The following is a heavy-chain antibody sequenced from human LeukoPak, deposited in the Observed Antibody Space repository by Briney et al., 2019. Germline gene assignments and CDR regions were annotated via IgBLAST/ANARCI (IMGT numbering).Heavy chain of an antibody. D-gene: IGHD2-15*01. Sequence: GASVKDSCKASGYTFTSYGISWVRQAPGQGLEWMGWISADNGNTKYSQQKLQGRVTMTTDTSTSTAYMELRSLRSDDTAVYYCARCSGGSCYLPFDYWGQGTLVTVSS. CDR3: ARCSGGSCYLPFDY. J-gene: IGHJ4*02. V-gene: IGHV1-18*01. CDR1: GYTFTSYG. CDR2: ISADNGNT.